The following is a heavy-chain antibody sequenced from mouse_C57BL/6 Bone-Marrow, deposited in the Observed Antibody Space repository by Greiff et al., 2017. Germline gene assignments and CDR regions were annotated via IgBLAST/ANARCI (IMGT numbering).Heavy chain of an antibody. CDR2: IDPEDGDT. CDR3: TSPYGKY. D-gene: IGHD2-1*01. CDR1: GFNIKDYY. V-gene: IGHV14-1*01. J-gene: IGHJ2*01. Sequence: EVKLMESGAELVRPGASVKLSCTASGFNIKDYYMHWVKQRPEQGLEWIGRIDPEDGDTEYAPKFQGKATMTADTSPNTAYLQLSSLTSEDTAVYYCTSPYGKYWGQGTTLTVSS.